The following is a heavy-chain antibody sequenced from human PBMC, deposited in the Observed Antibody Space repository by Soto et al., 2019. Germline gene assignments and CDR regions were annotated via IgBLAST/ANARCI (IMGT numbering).Heavy chain of an antibody. J-gene: IGHJ3*02. Sequence: GESLKISCAASGFTFSSYAMSWVRQAPWKRLQWVSAISGSGGSTYYADSVKGRFIISRDNSKNTLYLQMTSLRAEDTAVYYCEKIGVVVVVGATTCAFDIWGQGTMVTVSS. CDR1: GFTFSSYA. D-gene: IGHD2-15*01. CDR3: EKIGVVVVVGATTCAFDI. V-gene: IGHV3-23*01. CDR2: ISGSGGST.